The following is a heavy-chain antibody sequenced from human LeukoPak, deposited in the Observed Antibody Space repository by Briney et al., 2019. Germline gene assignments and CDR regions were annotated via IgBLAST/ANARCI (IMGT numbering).Heavy chain of an antibody. CDR1: GYNFTGYY. D-gene: IGHD6-19*01. V-gene: IGHV1-2*04. J-gene: IGHJ4*02. Sequence: ASVNVSYKASGYNFTGYYMHWVRQAPGQGLEWMGWINPNSGGTNYAQKFQGWVTMTRDTSITTAYMELSRLRSDDTAVYYCARGTAVAGSGLVYYFDYWGQGTLVTVSS. CDR3: ARGTAVAGSGLVYYFDY. CDR2: INPNSGGT.